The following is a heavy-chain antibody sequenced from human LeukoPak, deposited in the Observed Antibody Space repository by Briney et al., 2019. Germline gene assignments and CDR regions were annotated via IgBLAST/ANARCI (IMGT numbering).Heavy chain of an antibody. Sequence: PGGSLRLSCAASGFTVSSNYMSWVRQAPGKGLEWVSVIYSGGSTYYADSVKGRFTISRDNSKNTLYLQMNSLRAEDTAVYYCARCNEDYDSSGYYRNVYYYYYGMDVWGQGTTVTVSS. CDR1: GFTVSSNY. J-gene: IGHJ6*02. CDR2: IYSGGST. CDR3: ARCNEDYDSSGYYRNVYYYYYGMDV. V-gene: IGHV3-53*01. D-gene: IGHD3-22*01.